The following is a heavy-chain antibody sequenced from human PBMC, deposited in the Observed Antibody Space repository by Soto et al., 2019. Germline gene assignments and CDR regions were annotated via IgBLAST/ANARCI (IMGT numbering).Heavy chain of an antibody. J-gene: IGHJ6*02. Sequence: QVQLVESGGGVVQPGRSLRLSCAASGFTFSNYVMYWVRQAPGKGLEWVAVISYDGNNKYYADSVKGRFTISRDNSKNTLYLQMNSRRGEDTAVYYCARAGCDGGSCYTLVGLRYGMDGWGQGTTVTVSS. D-gene: IGHD2-15*01. CDR3: ARAGCDGGSCYTLVGLRYGMDG. CDR1: GFTFSNYV. V-gene: IGHV3-30-3*01. CDR2: ISYDGNNK.